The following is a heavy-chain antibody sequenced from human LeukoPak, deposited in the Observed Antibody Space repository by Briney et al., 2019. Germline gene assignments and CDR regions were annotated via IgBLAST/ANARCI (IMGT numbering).Heavy chain of an antibody. D-gene: IGHD3-3*01. J-gene: IGHJ4*02. CDR3: ARGTIFGVVTYPYFDY. CDR1: GFSLSTSGMC. V-gene: IGHV2-70*11. CDR2: IDWDDDK. Sequence: SGPALVKPTQTLTLTCTFSGFSLSTSGMCVSWIRQPPGKALEWLARIDWDDDKYYSTSLKTRLTISKDTSKNQVVLTMTNMDPVDTATYYCARGTIFGVVTYPYFDYRGQGTLVTVSS.